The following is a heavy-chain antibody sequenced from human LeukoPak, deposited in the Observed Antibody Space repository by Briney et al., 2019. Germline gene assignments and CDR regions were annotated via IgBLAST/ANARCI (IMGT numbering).Heavy chain of an antibody. V-gene: IGHV1-46*01. CDR1: GYTFTSYY. D-gene: IGHD3-3*01. J-gene: IGHJ4*02. CDR3: AREFITIFGVVRGFDY. CDR2: TNPSGDST. Sequence: ASVKVSCKASGYTFTSYYMHWVRQAPGQGLEWMGITNPSGDSTSYAQKFQGRVTMTRDTSTSTVYMELSSLRSEDTAVYYCAREFITIFGVVRGFDYWGQGTLVTVSS.